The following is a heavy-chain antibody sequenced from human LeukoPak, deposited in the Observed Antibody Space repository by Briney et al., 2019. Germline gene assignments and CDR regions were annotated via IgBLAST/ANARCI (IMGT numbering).Heavy chain of an antibody. CDR1: GGSISSYY. J-gene: IGHJ2*01. Sequence: SETLSLTCTVSGGSISSYYWSWIRQPPGKGLEWIGYIYYSGSTNCNPSLKSRVTISVDTSKNQFSLKLSSVTAADTAVYYCARLIGYSYGARYWYFDLWGQGTLITVSS. CDR2: IYYSGST. CDR3: ARLIGYSYGARYWYFDL. V-gene: IGHV4-59*08. D-gene: IGHD5-18*01.